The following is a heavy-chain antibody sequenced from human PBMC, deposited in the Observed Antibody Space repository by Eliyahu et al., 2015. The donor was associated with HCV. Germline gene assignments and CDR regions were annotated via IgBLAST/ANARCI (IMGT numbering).Heavy chain of an antibody. CDR2: INHSGST. CDR1: GGSFSGYY. D-gene: IGHD3-22*01. J-gene: IGHJ2*01. CDR3: ARGAMWYYDRPRYFDL. V-gene: IGHV4-34*01. Sequence: QVQLQQWGAGLLKPSETLSLTCAVYGGSFSGYYWSWIRQPPGKGLEWIGEINHSGSTNYNPSLKSRVTISVDTSKNQFSLKLSSVTAADTAVYYCARGAMWYYDRPRYFDLWGRGTLVTVSS.